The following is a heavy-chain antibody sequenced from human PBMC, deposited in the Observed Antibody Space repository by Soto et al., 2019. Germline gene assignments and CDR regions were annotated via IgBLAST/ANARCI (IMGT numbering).Heavy chain of an antibody. CDR1: GNSMFNYY. V-gene: IGHV4-4*07. CDR2: VYTDGTA. CDR3: AKGVFVDVDYMHHVMDV. J-gene: IGHJ6*02. Sequence: QVHLQESGPGLVKPSGTLSLICTVSGNSMFNYYWSWIRQPAGKGLEWIGRVYTDGTAIYNPSLKSRVTMSVDMSKNQFSLNVNSVTAADTAVYYCAKGVFVDVDYMHHVMDVWGQGATVIVS. D-gene: IGHD4-17*01.